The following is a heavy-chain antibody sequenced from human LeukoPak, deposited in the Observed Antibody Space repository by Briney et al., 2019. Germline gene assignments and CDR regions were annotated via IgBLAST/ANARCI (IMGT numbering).Heavy chain of an antibody. CDR3: AELGITMIGGV. J-gene: IGHJ6*04. Sequence: QSGGSLRLSCAASGFTFSSYWMHWVRQAPGKGLVWVSRIKGDGSSTSYADSVKGRFTISRDNAKNSLYLQMNSLRAEDTAVYYCAELGITMIGGVWGKGTTVTISS. D-gene: IGHD3-10*02. CDR2: IKGDGSST. CDR1: GFTFSSYW. V-gene: IGHV3-74*01.